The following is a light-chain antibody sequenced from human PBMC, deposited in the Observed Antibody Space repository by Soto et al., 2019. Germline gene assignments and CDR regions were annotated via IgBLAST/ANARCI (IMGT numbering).Light chain of an antibody. CDR3: QQYGSSPGT. CDR2: GAS. V-gene: IGKV3-20*01. CDR1: QSVSSSY. Sequence: EIVLTQSPGTLSLSPGERATISCRASQSVSSSYLAWYQQKTGQAPRLLIYGASSSATGIPDRFSGSGSGTDFTLTISRLEPEDFAVYYCQQYGSSPGTFGQGTKVDIK. J-gene: IGKJ1*01.